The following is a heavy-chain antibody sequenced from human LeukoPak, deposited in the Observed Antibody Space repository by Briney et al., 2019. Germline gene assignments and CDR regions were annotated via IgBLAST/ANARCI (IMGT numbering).Heavy chain of an antibody. D-gene: IGHD3-22*01. V-gene: IGHV1-69*13. CDR2: VIPIFGTA. J-gene: IGHJ4*02. Sequence: SVKVSCKASGGTFSSYAISWVRQAPGQGLEWMGGVIPIFGTANYAQKFQGRVTITADESTSTAYMELSSLRSEDTAVYYCARGPTRDYYDSSGPFDYWGQGTLVTVSS. CDR3: ARGPTRDYYDSSGPFDY. CDR1: GGTFSSYA.